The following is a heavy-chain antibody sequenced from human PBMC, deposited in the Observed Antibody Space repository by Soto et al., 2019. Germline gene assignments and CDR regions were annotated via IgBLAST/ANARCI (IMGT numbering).Heavy chain of an antibody. V-gene: IGHV3-30-3*01. J-gene: IGHJ6*02. CDR3: ARDSHRYNWNYDGMDV. Sequence: PGGSLRLSCAASGFTFSSYAMHWVRQAPGKGLEWVAVISYDGSNKYYADSVKGRFTITRDNSKNTLYLQMNSLRAEDTAVYYCARDSHRYNWNYDGMDVWGQGTTVTSP. CDR2: ISYDGSNK. CDR1: GFTFSSYA. D-gene: IGHD1-20*01.